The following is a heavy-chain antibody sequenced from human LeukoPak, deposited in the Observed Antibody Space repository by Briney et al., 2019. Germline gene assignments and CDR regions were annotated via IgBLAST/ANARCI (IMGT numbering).Heavy chain of an antibody. J-gene: IGHJ4*02. CDR2: ISSSGSTI. D-gene: IGHD3-22*01. CDR1: GFTFSDYD. CDR3: ARDRRGYYDSSGYYDY. Sequence: GGSLRLSCAASGFTFSDYDMGWIRQAPGKGLQWVSDISSSGSTIYYADSVKGRFTISRDNAKNSRHLQMSSLRDEDTAVYYCARDRRGYYDSSGYYDYWGQGTLVTVSS. V-gene: IGHV3-11*01.